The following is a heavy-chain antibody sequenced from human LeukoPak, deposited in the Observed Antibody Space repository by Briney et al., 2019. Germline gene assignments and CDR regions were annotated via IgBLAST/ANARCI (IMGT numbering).Heavy chain of an antibody. CDR1: GGSISSYY. Sequence: PSETLSLTCTVSGGSISSYYWSWIRQPPGKGLEWIGYIYYSGSTNYNPSLKSRVTISVDTSKNQFSLKLSSVTAADTAVYYCARDGGGDSRGDAFDIWGQGTMVTVSS. J-gene: IGHJ3*02. CDR3: ARDGGGDSRGDAFDI. V-gene: IGHV4-59*12. D-gene: IGHD2-21*02. CDR2: IYYSGST.